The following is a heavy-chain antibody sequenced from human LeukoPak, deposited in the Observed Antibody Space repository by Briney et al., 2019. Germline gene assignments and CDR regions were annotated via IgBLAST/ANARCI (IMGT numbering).Heavy chain of an antibody. J-gene: IGHJ4*02. Sequence: GGSLRLSCATSGFTFSTAWMSWVRQAPGTGLEWVGRIKSKSAGGTTEYAASVKVRFTVSREDSKNTVYLQMDSLITEDTAMYYCTTEYYGDYHYWGQGTLATVSS. V-gene: IGHV3-15*05. CDR1: GFTFSTAW. CDR3: TTEYYGDYHY. CDR2: IKSKSAGGTT. D-gene: IGHD4-17*01.